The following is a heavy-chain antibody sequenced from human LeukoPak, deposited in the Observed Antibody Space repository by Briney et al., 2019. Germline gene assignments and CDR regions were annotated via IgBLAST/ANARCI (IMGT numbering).Heavy chain of an antibody. V-gene: IGHV1-2*06. CDR2: INPNSGGT. CDR1: GYTFTGYY. D-gene: IGHD2-15*01. Sequence: ASVKVSCKASGYTFTGYYMHWVRQAPGQGLEWMGRINPNSGGTNYAQKFQGRVTMTRDTSISTAYMELSRLRSDDTAVYYCARGGCSGGSCYLYYFDYWGQGNPGHRLL. CDR3: ARGGCSGGSCYLYYFDY. J-gene: IGHJ4*02.